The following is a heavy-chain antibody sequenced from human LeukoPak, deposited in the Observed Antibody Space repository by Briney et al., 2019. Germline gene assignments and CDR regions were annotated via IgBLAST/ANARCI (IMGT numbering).Heavy chain of an antibody. D-gene: IGHD3-22*01. J-gene: IGHJ5*02. V-gene: IGHV3-23*01. CDR3: AKGSSGYALEWFDP. CDR1: GLTFSNYG. CDR2: ISASGGGT. Sequence: RGSLRLSCAASGLTFSNYGMSWVRQAPGQGLEWVSAISASGGGTYYADSVKGRFTISRDNSKDTLYLQMNSLRAEDTAVYYCAKGSSGYALEWFDPWGQGTLVTVSS.